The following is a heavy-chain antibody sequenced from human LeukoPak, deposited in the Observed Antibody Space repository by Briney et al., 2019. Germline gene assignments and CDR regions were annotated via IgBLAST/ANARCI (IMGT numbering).Heavy chain of an antibody. Sequence: VASVKVSCKASGGTFNSYAISWVRQAPGQGLEWMGGIIPMSDTANYPQKFRGRLTITADIPTSTVYMELSSLRSEDTAVYYCAREDDTGRYMGDDAFDIWGQGTMVTVSS. CDR3: AREDDTGRYMGDDAFDI. CDR2: IIPMSDTA. V-gene: IGHV1-69*06. CDR1: GGTFNSYA. J-gene: IGHJ3*02. D-gene: IGHD1-26*01.